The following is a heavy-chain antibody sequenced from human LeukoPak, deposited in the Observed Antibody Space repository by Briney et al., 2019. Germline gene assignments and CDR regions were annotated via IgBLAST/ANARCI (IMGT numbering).Heavy chain of an antibody. Sequence: GGSLRLSCAASGFTFSSYSVNWVRQAPGKGLEWVSSISSSSSYIYYADSVKGRFTISRDNAKNSLYLQMNSLRAEDTAVYYCARDTATYYDFWSGYYIFDYWGQGTLVTVSS. D-gene: IGHD3-3*01. J-gene: IGHJ4*02. CDR1: GFTFSSYS. V-gene: IGHV3-21*01. CDR2: ISSSSSYI. CDR3: ARDTATYYDFWSGYYIFDY.